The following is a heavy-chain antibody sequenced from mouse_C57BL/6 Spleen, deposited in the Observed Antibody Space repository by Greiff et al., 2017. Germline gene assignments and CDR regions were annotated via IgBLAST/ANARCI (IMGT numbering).Heavy chain of an antibody. CDR3: ARGVTTVVEYFDV. J-gene: IGHJ1*03. V-gene: IGHV3-6*01. CDR1: GYSITSGYY. D-gene: IGHD1-1*01. Sequence: VQLKESGPGLVKPSQSLSLTCSVTGYSITSGYYWNWIRQFPGNKLEWMGYISYDGSNNYNPSLKNRISITRDPSKNPFFLKLNSVTTEDTATYYCARGVTTVVEYFDVWGTGTTVTVAA. CDR2: ISYDGSN.